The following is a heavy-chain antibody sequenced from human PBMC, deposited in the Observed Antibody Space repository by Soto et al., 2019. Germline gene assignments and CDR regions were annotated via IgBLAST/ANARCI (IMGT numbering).Heavy chain of an antibody. CDR1: GYSFTDYH. CDR3: SRGDSTDCSNGVCSFFYNHDMDV. Sequence: QVQLVQSGAEVKKPGASVKVSCKASGYSFTDYHIHWVRQAPGQGLEWLGRINPKSGGTSTAQKFQGWVTMTTDTSIRTAPMEVTRLTSDHTAIYYCSRGDSTDCSNGVCSFFYNHDMDVWGQGTTVTVSS. CDR2: INPKSGGT. J-gene: IGHJ6*02. D-gene: IGHD2-8*01. V-gene: IGHV1-2*04.